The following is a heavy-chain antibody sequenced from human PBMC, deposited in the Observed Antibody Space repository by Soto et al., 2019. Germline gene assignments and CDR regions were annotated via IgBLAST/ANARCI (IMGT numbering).Heavy chain of an antibody. V-gene: IGHV4-39*07. D-gene: IGHD3-3*01. J-gene: IGHJ2*01. CDR1: GDSISSSSYY. CDR2: VYYTGST. CDR3: VRYYDFWNDVARYFDL. Sequence: SETLSLTCTVSGDSISSSSYYWGWIRQPPGKGLEWIGSVYYTGSTYYSPSLKSRVTMSVDTSKNQFSLQLSSVAAADTAVYYCVRYYDFWNDVARYFDLWGRGTLVTVSS.